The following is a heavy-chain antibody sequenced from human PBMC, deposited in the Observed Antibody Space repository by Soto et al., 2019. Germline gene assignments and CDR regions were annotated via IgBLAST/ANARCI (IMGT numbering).Heavy chain of an antibody. D-gene: IGHD4-4*01. J-gene: IGHJ6*03. CDR1: GYTFTSYG. Sequence: ASVKVSCKASGYTFTSYGISWVRQAPGQGLEWMGWISAYNGNTNYAQKLQGRVTMTTDTSTSTAYMELRSLRSDDTAVYYFAKADSNYAGRFSYYYMDVWGTGTMVTVSS. CDR3: AKADSNYAGRFSYYYMDV. CDR2: ISAYNGNT. V-gene: IGHV1-18*01.